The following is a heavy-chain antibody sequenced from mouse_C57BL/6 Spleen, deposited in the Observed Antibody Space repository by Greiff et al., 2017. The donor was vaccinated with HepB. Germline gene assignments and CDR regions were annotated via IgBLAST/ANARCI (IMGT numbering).Heavy chain of an antibody. D-gene: IGHD2-4*01. CDR2: ISYDGSN. CDR1: GYSITSGYY. V-gene: IGHV3-6*01. CDR3: ARGDYDDDY. J-gene: IGHJ2*01. Sequence: ESGPGLVKPSQSLSLTCSVTGYSITSGYYWNWIRQFPGNKLEWMGYISYDGSNNYNPSLKNRISITRDTSKNQFFLKLNSVTTEDTATYYCARGDYDDDYWGQGTTLTVSS.